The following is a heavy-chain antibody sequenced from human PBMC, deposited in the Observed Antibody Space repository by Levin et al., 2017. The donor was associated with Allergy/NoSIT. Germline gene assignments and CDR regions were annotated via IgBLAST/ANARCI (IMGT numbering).Heavy chain of an antibody. J-gene: IGHJ6*02. D-gene: IGHD2-8*01. Sequence: SETLSLTCTVSGGSISTSSYYWGWIRQPPGKGLEWIGNIYFSGSTYYTPSLRSRVTISVDTSKNQFSLRLTSVTAADTAGYYCARDEMVHEIQYYYGIDVWGQGTTVTVSS. V-gene: IGHV4-39*07. CDR2: IYFSGST. CDR1: GGSISTSSYY. CDR3: ARDEMVHEIQYYYGIDV.